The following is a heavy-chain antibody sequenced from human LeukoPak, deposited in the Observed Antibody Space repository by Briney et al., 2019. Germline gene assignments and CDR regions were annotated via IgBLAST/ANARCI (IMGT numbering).Heavy chain of an antibody. CDR2: IRYDGSNK. D-gene: IGHD3-22*01. Sequence: GGSLRLSCAASGFTFSSYGMHWVRQAPGKGLERVAFIRYDGSNKYYADSVKGGFTISRDNSTNTLYLQMNSLRAEDTAVYYCARVYYYDSSGYLNPFDYWGQGTLVTVSS. CDR3: ARVYYYDSSGYLNPFDY. J-gene: IGHJ4*02. CDR1: GFTFSSYG. V-gene: IGHV3-30*02.